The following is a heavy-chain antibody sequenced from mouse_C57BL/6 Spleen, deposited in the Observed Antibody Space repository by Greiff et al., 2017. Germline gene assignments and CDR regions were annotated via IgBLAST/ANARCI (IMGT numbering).Heavy chain of an antibody. Sequence: VQLQQPGTELVKPGASVKLSCKASGYTFTSYWMHWVKQRPGQGLEWIGNITPSNGCTNYNEKVKSKATLTVDKSSSTAYMQLSRLTSEDSAVYDCARKGYGNYDAMDYWGQGTSVTVSS. V-gene: IGHV1-53*01. CDR1: GYTFTSYW. D-gene: IGHD2-10*02. J-gene: IGHJ4*01. CDR3: ARKGYGNYDAMDY. CDR2: ITPSNGCT.